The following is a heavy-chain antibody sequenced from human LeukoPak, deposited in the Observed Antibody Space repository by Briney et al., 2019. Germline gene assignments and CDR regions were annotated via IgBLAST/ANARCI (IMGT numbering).Heavy chain of an antibody. CDR3: TRGGYDVLTGYSTLGEY. Sequence: SETLSLTCTVSGGSISSSSYYWGWIRQPPGKGLEWIGNIYYSGSTYYNPSLKSRLTLSVDTSQRQFSLRLSSVTAADTALYYCTRGGYDVLTGYSTLGEYWGQGTLVTVSS. CDR1: GGSISSSSYY. D-gene: IGHD3-9*01. J-gene: IGHJ1*01. CDR2: IYYSGST. V-gene: IGHV4-39*01.